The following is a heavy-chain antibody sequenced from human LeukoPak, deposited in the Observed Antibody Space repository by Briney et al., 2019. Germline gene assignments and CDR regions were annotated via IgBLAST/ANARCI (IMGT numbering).Heavy chain of an antibody. CDR1: GGSISSYY. V-gene: IGHV4-59*01. Sequence: SETLSLTCTVSGGSISSYYWIWTRQPPGKGLEWIGYIYYSGSTNYNPSLKSRVTISVDTSKNQFSLKLSSVTAADTAVYYCASTHDYGDYFDYWGQGTLVTVSS. CDR2: IYYSGST. CDR3: ASTHDYGDYFDY. J-gene: IGHJ4*02. D-gene: IGHD4-17*01.